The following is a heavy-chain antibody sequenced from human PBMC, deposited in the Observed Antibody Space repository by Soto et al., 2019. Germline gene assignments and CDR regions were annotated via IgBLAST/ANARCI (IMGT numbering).Heavy chain of an antibody. D-gene: IGHD6-6*01. J-gene: IGHJ6*03. CDR1: GGTFSSYT. V-gene: IGHV1-69*04. CDR3: ARERESIAARPPYYYYMDV. CDR2: IIPILGIA. Sequence: SVKVSCKASGGTFSSYTISWVRQAPGQGLEWMGRIIPILGIANYAQKFQGRVTITADKSTSTAYMELSSLRSEDTAVYYCARERESIAARPPYYYYMDVWGKGTTVTVSS.